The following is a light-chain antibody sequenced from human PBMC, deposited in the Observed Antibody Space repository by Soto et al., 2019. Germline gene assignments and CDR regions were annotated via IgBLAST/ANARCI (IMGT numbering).Light chain of an antibody. Sequence: QSALTQPPSASGSPGQSVTISCTGTNRDIGYYDFVSWYQQLPGEAPKLMIYGVDKRPSGVPHRFSGTRSGSTASLTVSGLQAEDEAVYYCSSHAGKNKYVLFGGGTKLTVL. J-gene: IGLJ2*01. CDR3: SSHAGKNKYVL. V-gene: IGLV2-8*01. CDR1: NRDIGYYDF. CDR2: GVD.